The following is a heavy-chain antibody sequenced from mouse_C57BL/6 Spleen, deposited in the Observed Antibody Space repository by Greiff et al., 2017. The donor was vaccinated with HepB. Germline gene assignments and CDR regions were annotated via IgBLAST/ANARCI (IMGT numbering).Heavy chain of an antibody. V-gene: IGHV12-3*01. D-gene: IGHD4-1*01. CDR1: GFPITSGYY. J-gene: IGHJ1*03. Sequence: VQLQESGPGLVKPSQSLFLTCSITGFPITSGYYWIWIRQSPGKPLEWMGYITHSGETFYNPSLQSPISITRETSKNQFFLQLNSVTTEDTAMYYCAGDPNRYWYFDVWGTGTTVTVSS. CDR3: AGDPNRYWYFDV. CDR2: ITHSGET.